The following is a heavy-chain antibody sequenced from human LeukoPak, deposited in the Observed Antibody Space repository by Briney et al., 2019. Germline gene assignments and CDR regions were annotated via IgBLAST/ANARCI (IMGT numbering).Heavy chain of an antibody. CDR1: GFTFSAYS. CDR2: ISSSGDYI. CDR3: VKPHTLSVVRGVPSDD. Sequence: GGSLRLSCAASGFTFSAYSLKWVRQAPGKGLEWVSSISSSGDYIYYADSVKGRFTISRDNAKNSLFLQMNSLRAEDTAVYYCVKPHTLSVVRGVPSDDWGQGTLVIVSS. V-gene: IGHV3-21*01. J-gene: IGHJ4*02. D-gene: IGHD3-10*01.